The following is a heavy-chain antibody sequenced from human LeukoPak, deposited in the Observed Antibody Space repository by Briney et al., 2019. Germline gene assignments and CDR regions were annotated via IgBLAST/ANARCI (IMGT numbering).Heavy chain of an antibody. D-gene: IGHD4-11*01. Sequence: ASVKVSCKASGYTFTSHAMNWVRQAPGQGLEWMGWINTNTGTPMYARGLTGRYVFSLDTSVSTAYLQIGSLMTEDTAVYYCARGSDYSKYYYYYYMDVWGKGTTVTVSS. J-gene: IGHJ6*03. CDR2: INTNTGTP. CDR1: GYTFTSHA. CDR3: ARGSDYSKYYYYYYMDV. V-gene: IGHV7-4-1*01.